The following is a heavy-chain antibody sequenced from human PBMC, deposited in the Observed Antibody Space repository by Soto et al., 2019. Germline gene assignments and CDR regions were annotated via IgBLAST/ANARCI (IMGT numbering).Heavy chain of an antibody. CDR2: ISAYNANT. CDR3: ARGGGGRYLGSSVGGGGNWFDP. D-gene: IGHD6-6*01. CDR1: GYTFTSYG. V-gene: IGHV1-18*04. J-gene: IGHJ5*02. Sequence: QVELVQSGAEVKKPGTSVKVSCKASGYTFTSYGISWVRQAPGQGLEWMGWISAYNANTNYAQKLQGRVTMTTDTSTRTAYMELGRLRSDHTAVYYCARGGGGRYLGSSVGGGGNWFDPWGQGTLVTVSS.